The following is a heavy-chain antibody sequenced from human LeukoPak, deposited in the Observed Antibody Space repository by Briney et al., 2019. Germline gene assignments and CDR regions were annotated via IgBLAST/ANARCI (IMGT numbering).Heavy chain of an antibody. D-gene: IGHD5-18*01. J-gene: IGHJ3*02. CDR1: GGSISSYY. CDR2: IYYSGST. V-gene: IGHV4-59*01. Sequence: SETLSLTCTVSGGSISSYYWSWIRQPPGKGLEWIGYIYYSGSTNYNPSLKSRVTISVDTSKNQFSLKLSSVTAADTAVYYCARDHGYGDAFDIWGQGTMVTVSS. CDR3: ARDHGYGDAFDI.